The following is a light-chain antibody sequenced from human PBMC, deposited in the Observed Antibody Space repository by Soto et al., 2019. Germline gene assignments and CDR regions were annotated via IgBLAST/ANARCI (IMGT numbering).Light chain of an antibody. CDR1: QSVLYSSNNKNY. V-gene: IGKV4-1*01. CDR3: QQYYSTVT. J-gene: IGKJ2*01. CDR2: WAS. Sequence: DIVMTQSPDSLAVSLGERATINCKSSQSVLYSSNNKNYLAWYQQKPGQPPKLLIYWASTRESGVPDRFSGSGSGTHFTLNISSLQAEDVAVYYCQQYYSTVTFGQGTKLEIK.